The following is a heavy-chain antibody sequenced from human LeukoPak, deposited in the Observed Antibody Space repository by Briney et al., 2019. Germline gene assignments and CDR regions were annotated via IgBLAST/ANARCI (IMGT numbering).Heavy chain of an antibody. J-gene: IGHJ6*02. V-gene: IGHV4-4*07. CDR3: ARDTPYCSSTSCYGGASYYYGMDV. CDR2: IYTSGST. CDR1: GGSISSYY. Sequence: PSETLFLTCTVSGGSISSYYWSWIRQPAGKGLEWIGRIYTSGSTNYNPSLKSRVTMSVDTSKNQFSLKLSSVTAADTAVYYCARDTPYCSSTSCYGGASYYYGMDVWGQGTTVTVSS. D-gene: IGHD2-2*01.